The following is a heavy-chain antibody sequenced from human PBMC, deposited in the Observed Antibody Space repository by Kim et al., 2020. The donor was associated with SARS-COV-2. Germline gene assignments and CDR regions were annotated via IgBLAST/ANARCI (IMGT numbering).Heavy chain of an antibody. Sequence: GGSLRLSCAASGFTFYRYTMTWVRQAPGKGLEWVSSISVSGDSTYYADSVEGRFTISRDNSKNTLFLQMNSLRTEDTALYYCATPQWELQYWGQGTLVTVSS. J-gene: IGHJ4*02. CDR2: ISVSGDST. CDR1: GFTFYRYT. V-gene: IGHV3-23*01. CDR3: ATPQWELQY. D-gene: IGHD1-26*01.